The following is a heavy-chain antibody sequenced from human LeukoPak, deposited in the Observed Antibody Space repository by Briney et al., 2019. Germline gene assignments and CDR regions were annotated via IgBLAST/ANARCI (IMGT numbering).Heavy chain of an antibody. CDR1: GGSFSGYY. Sequence: SETLSLTCAVYGGSFSGYYWSWIRQPPGKGLEWIGEINHSGSTNYNPSLKSRVTISVDTSKNRFSLKLSSVTAADTAVYYCARGGRYYDSSGYYRQKQRYYFDYWGQGTLVTVSS. V-gene: IGHV4-34*01. D-gene: IGHD3-22*01. CDR2: INHSGST. CDR3: ARGGRYYDSSGYYRQKQRYYFDY. J-gene: IGHJ4*02.